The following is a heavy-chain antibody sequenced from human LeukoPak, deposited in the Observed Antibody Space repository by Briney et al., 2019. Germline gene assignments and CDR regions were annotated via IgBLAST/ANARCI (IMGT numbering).Heavy chain of an antibody. CDR2: IYSGGST. D-gene: IGHD5-18*01. CDR1: GFTVSSNY. J-gene: IGHJ4*02. Sequence: GGSLRLSCAASGFTVSSNYMSWVRQAPGKGLAWVSVIYSGGSTYYADSVKGRFTISRDNSKNTLYLQMNSLRAEDTAVYYCARDGYNYGLYFDYWGQGTLGTVSS. CDR3: ARDGYNYGLYFDY. V-gene: IGHV3-66*01.